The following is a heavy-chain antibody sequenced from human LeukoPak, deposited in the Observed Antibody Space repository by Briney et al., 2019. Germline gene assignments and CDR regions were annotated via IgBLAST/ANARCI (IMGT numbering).Heavy chain of an antibody. J-gene: IGHJ4*02. D-gene: IGHD6-13*01. Sequence: GGSLRLSCAASGFTFSNYAMSWVRQAPGKGLGWVSAISGSGGSTFYADSVKGRFTISTGNSKNTLYLQMNSLRAEDTAVYYCADSSSWSPEYYFDYWGQGTLVTVSS. CDR3: ADSSSWSPEYYFDY. V-gene: IGHV3-23*01. CDR2: ISGSGGST. CDR1: GFTFSNYA.